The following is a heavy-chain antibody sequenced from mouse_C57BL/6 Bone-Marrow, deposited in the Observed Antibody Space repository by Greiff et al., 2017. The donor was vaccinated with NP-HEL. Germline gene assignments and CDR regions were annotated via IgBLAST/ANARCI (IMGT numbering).Heavy chain of an antibody. CDR2: ITHSGET. Sequence: QLQESGPGLVKPSKSLFLTCSITGFPITSGYYWIWIRQSPGKPLEWMGYITHSGETFYNPSLQSPISITRETSKNQFFRQLNSVTTEDTAMYYCAGDYDGDWYFDVWGTGTTVTVSS. D-gene: IGHD2-3*01. J-gene: IGHJ1*03. CDR1: GFPITSGYY. CDR3: AGDYDGDWYFDV. V-gene: IGHV12-3*01.